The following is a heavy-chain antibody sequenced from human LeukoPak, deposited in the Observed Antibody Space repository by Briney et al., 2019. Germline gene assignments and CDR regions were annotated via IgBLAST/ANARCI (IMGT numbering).Heavy chain of an antibody. Sequence: GASVKVSCKASGYTFTSYAMHWVRQAPGQRLEWMGWINAGNGNTKYSQKFQGRVTITRDTSASTAYMELSSLRSEDTAVYYCARGRANLGRAAKVGVYWFDPWGQGTLVTVSS. CDR3: ARGRANLGRAAKVGVYWFDP. J-gene: IGHJ5*02. CDR1: GYTFTSYA. D-gene: IGHD2-8*02. CDR2: INAGNGNT. V-gene: IGHV1-3*01.